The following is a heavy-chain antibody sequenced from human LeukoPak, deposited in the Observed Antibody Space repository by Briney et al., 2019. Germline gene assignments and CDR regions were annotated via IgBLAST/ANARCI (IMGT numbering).Heavy chain of an antibody. J-gene: IGHJ4*02. CDR2: INHSGST. V-gene: IGHV4-34*01. CDR1: GGSFSGYY. Sequence: SETLSLTCAVYGGSFSGYYWSWIRQPPGKGLEWIGEINHSGSTNYNPSLKSRVTISVDTSKNQFSLKLSSVTAADTAVYYCARGVVVIRYWGQGTLVTVSP. D-gene: IGHD3-22*01. CDR3: ARGVVVIRY.